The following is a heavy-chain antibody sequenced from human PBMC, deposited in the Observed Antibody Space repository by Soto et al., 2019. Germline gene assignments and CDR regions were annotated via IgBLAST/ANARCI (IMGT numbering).Heavy chain of an antibody. J-gene: IGHJ4*02. CDR2: ILYDGTND. D-gene: IGHD4-17*01. CDR3: ASVDYGDSGYDY. V-gene: IGHV3-30-3*01. Sequence: PGGSLRLSCAASGFTFSDFPIHWVRQAPGKGLEWVAIILYDGTNDYYADSVKGRFTISRDNSKNEVYLQMNSLRPEDTGLYYCASVDYGDSGYDYWGQGTLVTVSS. CDR1: GFTFSDFP.